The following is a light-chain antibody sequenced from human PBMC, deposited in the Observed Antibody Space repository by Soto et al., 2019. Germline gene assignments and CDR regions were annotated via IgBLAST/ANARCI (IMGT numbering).Light chain of an antibody. CDR1: QSISSW. V-gene: IGKV1-5*01. J-gene: IGKJ1*01. CDR3: QQYNSHWT. Sequence: DIQMTQSPSTLSASVGDRVTITCRASQSISSWLAWYQPKPGKAPNLLIYDASSLESGVPSRFSGSGSGTEFTLTIRSLKPDDFATYYCQQYNSHWTFGQGTKVDIK. CDR2: DAS.